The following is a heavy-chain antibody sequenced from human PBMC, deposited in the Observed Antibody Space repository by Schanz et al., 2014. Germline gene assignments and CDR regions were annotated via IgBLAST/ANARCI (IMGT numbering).Heavy chain of an antibody. CDR2: ISGSGGST. Sequence: EVQLVESGGGLVQPGGSLRLSCTASGFTFSSYSMNWVRQAPGKGLEWVSAISGSGGSTYYADSVKGRFTISRDNSKNTLYLQMNSLRAEDTDVYYCAKGRFGELSAFDIWGQGTMVTVSS. J-gene: IGHJ3*02. D-gene: IGHD3-10*01. CDR1: GFTFSSYS. V-gene: IGHV3-23*04. CDR3: AKGRFGELSAFDI.